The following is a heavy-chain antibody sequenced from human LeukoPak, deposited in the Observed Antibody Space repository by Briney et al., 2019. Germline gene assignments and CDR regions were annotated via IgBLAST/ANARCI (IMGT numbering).Heavy chain of an antibody. D-gene: IGHD3-3*01. Sequence: SETLSLTCTVSGGSISSGSYYWSWIRQPAGKGREWIGRIYTSGSTNYNPSLKSRVTMSVDTSKNQFSLKLSSVTAADTAVYYCARDFGGKGSDAFDIWGQGTMVTVSS. CDR3: ARDFGGKGSDAFDI. J-gene: IGHJ3*02. V-gene: IGHV4-61*02. CDR2: IYTSGST. CDR1: GGSISSGSYY.